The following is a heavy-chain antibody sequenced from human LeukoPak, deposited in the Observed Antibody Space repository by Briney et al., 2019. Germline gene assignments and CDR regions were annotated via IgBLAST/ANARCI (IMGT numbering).Heavy chain of an antibody. J-gene: IGHJ6*03. CDR1: GYTFTSYY. CDR2: INPSGGST. D-gene: IGHD6-6*01. Sequence: ASVKVSCKASGYTFTSYYMHWVRQAPGQGLEWMGIINPSGGSTSYAQKFQGRVTMTRDMSTSTVYMELSSLRSEDTAVYYCARGGPQSIAARDSTYYYYMDVWGKGTTVTISS. V-gene: IGHV1-46*01. CDR3: ARGGPQSIAARDSTYYYYMDV.